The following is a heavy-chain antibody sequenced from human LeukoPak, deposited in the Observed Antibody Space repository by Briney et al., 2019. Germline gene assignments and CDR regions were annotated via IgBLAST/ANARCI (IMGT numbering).Heavy chain of an antibody. CDR3: AKGDPYGSGSYPVDY. CDR2: ISYDGSNK. J-gene: IGHJ4*02. Sequence: GGSLRLSCAASGFTFSRDGMHWARQASSRGLGWVALISYDGSNKYYSDSVKGRFTISRDNSKNTLYLQMNSLRPEDTAVYYCAKGDPYGSGSYPVDYWGQGTLVTVSS. D-gene: IGHD3-10*01. V-gene: IGHV3-30*18. CDR1: GFTFSRDG.